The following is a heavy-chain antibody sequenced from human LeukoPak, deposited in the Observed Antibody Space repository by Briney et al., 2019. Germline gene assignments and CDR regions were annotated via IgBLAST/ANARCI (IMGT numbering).Heavy chain of an antibody. CDR3: ARAGYRSGWSFDF. CDR1: GFTFSSYW. V-gene: IGHV3-74*01. Sequence: GGSLRLSCAASGFTFSSYWMHRVRQAPGKGLVWVSRISSDGSSTSYADSVKGRFTISRDNAKNTLYLQMNSLRAEDTAVYYCARAGYRSGWSFDFWGQGTLVTVSS. D-gene: IGHD6-19*01. J-gene: IGHJ4*02. CDR2: ISSDGSST.